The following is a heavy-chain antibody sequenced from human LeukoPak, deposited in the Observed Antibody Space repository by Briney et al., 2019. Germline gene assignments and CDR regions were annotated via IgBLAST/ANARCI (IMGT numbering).Heavy chain of an antibody. CDR2: ISSSSSYI. CDR1: GFTFGTYN. Sequence: GGSLRLSCAASGFTFGTYNMNWVRQAPGKGLEWVSSISSSSSYIYYADSVKGRFTISRDNAKNSLYLQMNSLRAEDTAVYYCARVKDPAYPGAFDIWGQGTRVTVSS. CDR3: ARVKDPAYPGAFDI. V-gene: IGHV3-21*01. J-gene: IGHJ3*02.